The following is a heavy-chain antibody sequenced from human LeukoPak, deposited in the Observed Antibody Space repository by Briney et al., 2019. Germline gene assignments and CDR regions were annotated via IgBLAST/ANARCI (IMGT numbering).Heavy chain of an antibody. CDR1: GYTFTSYG. CDR3: ARDIYREGYYDSSGYYPRALPDY. CDR2: ISAYNGNT. D-gene: IGHD3-22*01. J-gene: IGHJ4*02. V-gene: IGHV1-18*01. Sequence: ASVKVSCKASGYTFTSYGISWVRQAPGQGLEWMGWISAYNGNTNYAQKLQGRVTMTTDTSTSTAYMELRSLRSDDTAVYYCARDIYREGYYDSSGYYPRALPDYWGQGTLVTVSS.